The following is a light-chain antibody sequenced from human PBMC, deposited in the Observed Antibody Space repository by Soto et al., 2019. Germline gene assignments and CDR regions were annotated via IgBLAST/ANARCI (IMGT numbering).Light chain of an antibody. CDR1: SGSIASNY. Sequence: NFMLTQPHSVSESPGKTVTISCTRSSGSIASNYVQWYQQRPGSAPTTVIYEDNQRPSVVPDRFSGSIDSSSNSASLTTARLKAEDEADYYCQYYDSSNQVFGGGTKVTVL. CDR2: EDN. J-gene: IGLJ2*01. CDR3: QYYDSSNQV. V-gene: IGLV6-57*04.